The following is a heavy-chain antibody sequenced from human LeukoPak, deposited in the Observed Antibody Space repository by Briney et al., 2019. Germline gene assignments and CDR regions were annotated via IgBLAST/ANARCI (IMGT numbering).Heavy chain of an antibody. D-gene: IGHD3-10*01. V-gene: IGHV3-21*04. Sequence: GGSLRLSCAASGFTFSSYTMNWVRQTPGKGLEWVSSITGGISNMYYADSVKGRFIISRDNSKNTVYLQMNSLKAEDTAVYYCARVHYYGSGSYYDMRGPGTLVTVSS. J-gene: IGHJ4*02. CDR3: ARVHYYGSGSYYDM. CDR2: ITGGISNM. CDR1: GFTFSSYT.